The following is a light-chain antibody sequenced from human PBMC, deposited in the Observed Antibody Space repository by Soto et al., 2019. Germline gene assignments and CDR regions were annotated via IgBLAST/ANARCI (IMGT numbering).Light chain of an antibody. CDR1: QVISSN. Sequence: IALSLSPGNMSASPGERATLSSRSRQVISSNLAWYQQKPGQAPRLLIYGASTRATGFPASFSGSGSGTEFSLTISSLQSEDFAVYYCQQYGSSPRTFGQGTKVDIK. J-gene: IGKJ1*01. CDR3: QQYGSSPRT. CDR2: GAS. V-gene: IGKV3-15*01.